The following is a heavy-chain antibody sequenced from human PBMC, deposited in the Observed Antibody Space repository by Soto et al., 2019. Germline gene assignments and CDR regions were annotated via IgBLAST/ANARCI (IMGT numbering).Heavy chain of an antibody. CDR3: ARLIGNSWLDS. D-gene: IGHD3-16*01. CDR2: TYCRSRWQT. Sequence: SQTLSLTCAISGDSVSSNDATWDWIRQSPSRGLEWLGRTYCRSRWQTDYAISVKSRISINPDTPNNQVSLQLNSVTPDDTAVYYCARLIGNSWLDSWGQGTLVTVSS. CDR1: GDSVSSNDAT. V-gene: IGHV6-1*01. J-gene: IGHJ5*01.